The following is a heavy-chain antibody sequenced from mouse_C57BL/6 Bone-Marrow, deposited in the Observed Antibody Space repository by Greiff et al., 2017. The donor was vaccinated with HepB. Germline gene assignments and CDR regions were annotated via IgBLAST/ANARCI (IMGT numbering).Heavy chain of an antibody. J-gene: IGHJ3*01. Sequence: EVKLMESGGGLVQSGRSLRLSCATSGFTFSDFYMEWVRQAPGKGLEWIAASRNKANDYTTEYSASVKGRFIGSRDTSQSILYLQMNALRAEDTAIYYCARDAKDWGQGTLVTVSA. CDR1: GFTFSDFY. CDR3: ARDAKD. D-gene: IGHD1-3*01. CDR2: SRNKANDYTT. V-gene: IGHV7-1*01.